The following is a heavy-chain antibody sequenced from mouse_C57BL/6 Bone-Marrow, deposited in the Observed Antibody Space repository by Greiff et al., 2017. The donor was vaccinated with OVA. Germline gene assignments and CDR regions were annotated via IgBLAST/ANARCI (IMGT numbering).Heavy chain of an antibody. CDR2: IDPSDSYT. D-gene: IGHD4-1*01. J-gene: IGHJ2*01. CDR3: ARSLTDFDY. V-gene: IGHV1-50*01. Sequence: VQLQQPGAELVKPGASVKLSCKASGYTFTSYWMQWVKQRPGQGLEWIGEIDPSDSYTNYNQKFKGKATLTVDTSSSTAYMQLSSLTSADAAVYYCARSLTDFDYWGQGTTLTVSS. CDR1: GYTFTSYW.